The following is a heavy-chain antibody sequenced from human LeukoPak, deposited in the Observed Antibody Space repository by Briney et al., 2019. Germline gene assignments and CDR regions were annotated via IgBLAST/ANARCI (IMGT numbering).Heavy chain of an antibody. CDR3: AKALGGYHFDY. D-gene: IGHD3-16*01. J-gene: IGHJ4*02. CDR2: ISGSGGNT. V-gene: IGHV3-23*01. CDR1: GFTFSSYG. Sequence: GGSLRLSCAASGFTFSSYGLSWVRQAPGKGLEWVSSISGSGGNTYYADSVKGRFTISRDNSKNTLFLHMNSLRAEDTAVYYCAKALGGYHFDYWGQGTLVTVSS.